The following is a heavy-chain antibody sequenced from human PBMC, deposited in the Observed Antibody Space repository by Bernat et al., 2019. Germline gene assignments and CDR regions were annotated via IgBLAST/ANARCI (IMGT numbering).Heavy chain of an antibody. D-gene: IGHD2-2*01. CDR2: IGTAGDP. CDR3: ARGGVVPAPISYFMDV. CDR1: GFTSSTYD. V-gene: IGHV3-13*05. Sequence: ELQLVESGGGLVQPGGSLRLSCAASGFTSSTYDMHWVRQVTGKGLEWVTGIGTAGDPYYAGSVKGRFSIPRENAKNSLYLQMNSLRAGDTAMYYCARGGVVPAPISYFMDVWGKGTTVTVSS. J-gene: IGHJ6*03.